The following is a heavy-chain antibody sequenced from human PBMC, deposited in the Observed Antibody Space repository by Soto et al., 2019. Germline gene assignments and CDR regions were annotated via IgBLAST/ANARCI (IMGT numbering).Heavy chain of an antibody. Sequence: SETLSLTCTVSGGSISSYYWSWIRQPPGKGLEWIGYIYYSGSTNYNPSLKSRVTISVDTSKNQFSLKLSSVTAADTAVYYCGRSGPDSSGYYPGWYFDLWGRGTLVTVSS. CDR1: GGSISSYY. V-gene: IGHV4-59*08. D-gene: IGHD3-22*01. J-gene: IGHJ2*01. CDR3: GRSGPDSSGYYPGWYFDL. CDR2: IYYSGST.